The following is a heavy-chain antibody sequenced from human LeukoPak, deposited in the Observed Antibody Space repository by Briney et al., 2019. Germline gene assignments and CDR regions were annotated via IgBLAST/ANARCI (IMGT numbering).Heavy chain of an antibody. CDR2: ISGSGGST. CDR3: AKDRGVDYYDSSGYYYFDY. CDR1: GFTVSSNY. V-gene: IGHV3-23*01. Sequence: PGGSLRLSCAASGFTVSSNYMSWVRQAPGKGLEWVSAISGSGGSTYYADSVKGRFTISRDNSKNTLYLQMNSLRAEDTAVYYCAKDRGVDYYDSSGYYYFDYWGQGTLVTVSS. J-gene: IGHJ4*02. D-gene: IGHD3-22*01.